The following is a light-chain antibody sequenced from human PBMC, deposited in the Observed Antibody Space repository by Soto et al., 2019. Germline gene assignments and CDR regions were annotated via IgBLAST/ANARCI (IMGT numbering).Light chain of an antibody. V-gene: IGKV3-15*01. J-gene: IGKJ2*01. CDR3: QQYNNWPTRT. CDR2: GAS. CDR1: QSISKS. Sequence: EIVMTQCPASLSVSQGETATLSCWASQSISKSLAWYQQKPGQAPSLLIYGASTRATGNPARFSGSGSGTDFNLTISSRQSEDYALYYCQQYNNWPTRTFGQGTKLEIK.